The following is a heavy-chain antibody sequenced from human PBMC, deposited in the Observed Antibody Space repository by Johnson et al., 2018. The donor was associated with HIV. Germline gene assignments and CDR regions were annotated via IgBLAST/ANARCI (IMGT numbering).Heavy chain of an antibody. V-gene: IGHV3-33*06. CDR3: AKDRGITIFGPVIWGEPPDAFDI. Sequence: QVQLVESGGGVVQPGRSLRLSCAASGFTFSSYGMHWVRQAPGKGLEWVAVIWYDGSNKYYADSVKGRFTISRDNSKNTLYLQMNSLRAEDTAVYYCAKDRGITIFGPVIWGEPPDAFDIWGQGTMVTVSS. J-gene: IGHJ3*02. CDR1: GFTFSSYG. CDR2: IWYDGSNK. D-gene: IGHD3-3*01.